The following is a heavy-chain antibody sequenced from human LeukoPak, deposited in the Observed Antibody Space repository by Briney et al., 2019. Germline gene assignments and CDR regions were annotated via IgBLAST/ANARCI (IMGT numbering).Heavy chain of an antibody. Sequence: SETLSLTCAVSGYSISSGYYWGWIRQPPGKGLEWIGSIYHSGSTYYNPSLKSRVTISVDTSKNQFSLKLSSVTAADTAVYYCARDEPRYCSSTSCYTGNWFDPWGQGTLVTVSS. CDR2: IYHSGST. D-gene: IGHD2-2*02. V-gene: IGHV4-38-2*02. J-gene: IGHJ5*02. CDR3: ARDEPRYCSSTSCYTGNWFDP. CDR1: GYSISSGYY.